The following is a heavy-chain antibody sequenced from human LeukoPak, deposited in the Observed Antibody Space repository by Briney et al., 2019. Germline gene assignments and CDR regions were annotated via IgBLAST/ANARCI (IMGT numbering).Heavy chain of an antibody. CDR2: ISAYNGNT. Sequence: GASVKVSCKASGYTFTSYGISWVRQAPGQGLEWMGWISAYNGNTNYAQKFQGRVTITADKSTSTAYMELSSLRSEDTAVYYCARAPRITFIRGVTGAPNWFDPWGQGTLVTVSS. CDR1: GYTFTSYG. J-gene: IGHJ5*02. V-gene: IGHV1-18*01. D-gene: IGHD3-10*01. CDR3: ARAPRITFIRGVTGAPNWFDP.